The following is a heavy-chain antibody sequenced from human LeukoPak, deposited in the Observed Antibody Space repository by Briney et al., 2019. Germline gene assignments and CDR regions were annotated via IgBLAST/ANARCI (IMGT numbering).Heavy chain of an antibody. V-gene: IGHV1-2*02. CDR1: GGTFSGYS. J-gene: IGHJ3*02. Sequence: ASVQVSFKASGGTFSGYSNSWVRQAPGQGLEGMGWNNPNSGGTNYSQKFQGRVTMTRDTSNSTAYMDVSRVRSDDTAVYYCAREMEPSGSPSTDAFDIWGQGTMVTVSS. CDR2: NNPNSGGT. CDR3: AREMEPSGSPSTDAFDI. D-gene: IGHD1-26*01.